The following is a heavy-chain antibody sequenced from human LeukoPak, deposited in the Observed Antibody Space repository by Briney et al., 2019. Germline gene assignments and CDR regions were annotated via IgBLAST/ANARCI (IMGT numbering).Heavy chain of an antibody. CDR2: ISYDGNNK. J-gene: IGHJ4*02. D-gene: IGHD3-22*01. CDR3: ARGGYYSSLFFDY. CDR1: GFTFNSYG. Sequence: PGRSLRLPCAASGFTFNSYGMHWVRQAPGKGLEWVAVISYDGNNKYYADSVKGRFTISRDNSKNTLYLQMNSLRAEDTAMYYCARGGYYSSLFFDYWGQGTLVTVSS. V-gene: IGHV3-30*03.